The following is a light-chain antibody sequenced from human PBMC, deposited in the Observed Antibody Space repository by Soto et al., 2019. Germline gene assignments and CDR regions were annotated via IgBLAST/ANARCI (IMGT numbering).Light chain of an antibody. CDR2: AAS. J-gene: IGKJ5*01. CDR3: QQRYYSPRT. Sequence: DIEMTQSPSSLSASVGDRVTITCRTSQSISSYLNWYVQKPGKAPNLLIYAASTLQSGVPSRFSGSGSGTDFTLTISSLQPEDFATYYCQQRYYSPRTFGQGTRLEIK. CDR1: QSISSY. V-gene: IGKV1-39*01.